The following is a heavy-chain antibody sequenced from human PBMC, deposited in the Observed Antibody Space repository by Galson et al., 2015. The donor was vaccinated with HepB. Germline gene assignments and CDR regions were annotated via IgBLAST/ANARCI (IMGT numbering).Heavy chain of an antibody. CDR2: INAYSRKT. Sequence: VKVSCKASGYTFSSYSITWVRQAPGQGLEWMGWINAYSRKTNYARQLQGRVTMTTDTSTSTAYMELRSLRSDDTAVYYCARGALVAVVDATQNNWFDPWGQGTLVTVSS. CDR3: ARGALVAVVDATQNNWFDP. J-gene: IGHJ5*02. CDR1: GYTFSSYS. V-gene: IGHV1-18*04. D-gene: IGHD2-15*01.